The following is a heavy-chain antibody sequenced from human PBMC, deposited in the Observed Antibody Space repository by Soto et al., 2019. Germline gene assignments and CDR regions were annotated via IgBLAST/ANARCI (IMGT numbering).Heavy chain of an antibody. CDR1: GFTFNTYG. J-gene: IGHJ6*02. CDR3: ARETFYYDRSGYRDYYYHYGMDV. V-gene: IGHV3-33*01. Sequence: PGGSLRLSCVASGFTFNTYGMHWVRQAPGKGLEWVAVIWYDGANKYYADSVRGRFTISRDNSENTLYLQMNSLRAEDTAVYYCARETFYYDRSGYRDYYYHYGMDVWGQGTTVTVSS. CDR2: IWYDGANK. D-gene: IGHD3-22*01.